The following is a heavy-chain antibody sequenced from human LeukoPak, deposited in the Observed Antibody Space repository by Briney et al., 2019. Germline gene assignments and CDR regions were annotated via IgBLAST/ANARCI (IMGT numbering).Heavy chain of an antibody. CDR2: IGAYNGNT. Sequence: ASVKVSYKASGYTFTNYGISWVRQAPGQGLEWMGWIGAYNGNTNFAQKLQGRVTLTTDTSTSTAYMELRSLRSDDTAVYYCARGFIAPAGPLSAVDYWGQGTLVTVSS. D-gene: IGHD6-13*01. V-gene: IGHV1-18*04. CDR3: ARGFIAPAGPLSAVDY. J-gene: IGHJ4*02. CDR1: GYTFTNYG.